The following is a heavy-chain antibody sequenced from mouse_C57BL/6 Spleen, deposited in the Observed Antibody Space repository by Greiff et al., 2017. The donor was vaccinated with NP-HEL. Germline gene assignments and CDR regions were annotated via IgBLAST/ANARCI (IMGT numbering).Heavy chain of an antibody. J-gene: IGHJ2*01. Sequence: QVQLKESGAELVKPGASVKISCKASGYAFSSYWMNWVKQRPGKGLEWIGQIYPGDGDTNYNGKFKGKATLTADKSSSTAYMQLSSLTSEDSAVYFCARGGGSSSSYFDDWGQGTTLTVSS. CDR3: ARGGGSSSSYFDD. D-gene: IGHD1-1*01. CDR1: GYAFSSYW. V-gene: IGHV1-80*01. CDR2: IYPGDGDT.